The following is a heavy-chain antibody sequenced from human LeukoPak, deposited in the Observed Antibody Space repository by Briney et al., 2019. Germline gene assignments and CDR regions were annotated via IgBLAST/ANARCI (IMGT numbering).Heavy chain of an antibody. J-gene: IGHJ4*02. D-gene: IGHD5-18*01. V-gene: IGHV3-21*01. Sequence: GASLTLFCAPSGFTFSSYSMNSVRLPPGKGLEWVSSISSSSSYIYYADSVKGRFTISRDNAKNSLYLQMNSLRAEDTAVYYCARDGYSYGFDYWGQGTLVTVSS. CDR1: GFTFSSYS. CDR3: ARDGYSYGFDY. CDR2: ISSSSSYI.